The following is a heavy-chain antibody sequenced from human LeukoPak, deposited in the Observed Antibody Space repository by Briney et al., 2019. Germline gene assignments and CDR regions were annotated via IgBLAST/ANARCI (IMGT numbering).Heavy chain of an antibody. CDR3: ARAFSYALAPDY. V-gene: IGHV4-59*01. J-gene: IGHJ4*02. Sequence: HSEPLSLTCTVSGGSISSYYWSWIRQPPGKGLEWIGYIYYSGSTNYNPSLKSRVTISVDTSKNQFSLKLSSVTAADTAVYYCARAFSYALAPDYWGQGTLVTVSS. CDR2: IYYSGST. D-gene: IGHD2-2*01. CDR1: GGSISSYY.